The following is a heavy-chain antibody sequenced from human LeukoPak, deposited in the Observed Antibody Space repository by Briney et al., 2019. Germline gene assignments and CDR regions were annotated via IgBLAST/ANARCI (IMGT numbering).Heavy chain of an antibody. CDR3: VGSFISSGNWFDP. V-gene: IGHV3-33*01. D-gene: IGHD6-6*01. J-gene: IGHJ5*02. CDR1: GLTFSTYG. CDR2: IWYDGSNT. Sequence: GGSLRLSCAASGLTFSTYGMHWVRQAPGKRLEWVALIWYDGSNTNYAASVKGRFTISRDNSKNTLYLQMNSLRADDTAVYYCVGSFISSGNWFDPWGQGTLVIVSS.